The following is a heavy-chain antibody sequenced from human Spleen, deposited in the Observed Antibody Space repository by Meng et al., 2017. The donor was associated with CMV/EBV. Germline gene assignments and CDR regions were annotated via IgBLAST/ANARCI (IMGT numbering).Heavy chain of an antibody. CDR1: GGSVSSGSYY. D-gene: IGHD1-1*01. CDR2: IYYSGST. Sequence: SETLSLTCTVSGGSVSSGSYYWSWIRQPPGKGLEWIGYIYYSGSTNYNPSLKSRVTISVDTSKNQFSLKLSSVTAADTAVYYCARGPTGAHFWYWGQGTLVTVSS. CDR3: ARGPTGAHFWY. V-gene: IGHV4-61*01. J-gene: IGHJ4*02.